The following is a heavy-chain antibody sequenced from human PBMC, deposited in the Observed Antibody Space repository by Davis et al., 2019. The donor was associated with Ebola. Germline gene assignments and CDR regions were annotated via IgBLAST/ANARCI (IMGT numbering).Heavy chain of an antibody. CDR2: INHSGST. J-gene: IGHJ4*02. V-gene: IGHV4-34*01. CDR1: GGSFSGYY. Sequence: SETLSLTCAVYGGSFSGYYWSWIRQPPGKGLEWIGEINHSGSTNYNPSLKSRVTISVDTSKNQFSLELSSVTAADTAVYYCVRRLRWLGFDYWGQGTLVTVSS. D-gene: IGHD4-23*01. CDR3: VRRLRWLGFDY.